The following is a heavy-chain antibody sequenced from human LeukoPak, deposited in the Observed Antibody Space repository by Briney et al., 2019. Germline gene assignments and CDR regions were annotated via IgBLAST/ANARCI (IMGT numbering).Heavy chain of an antibody. CDR3: AKDLLAAAEEY. J-gene: IGHJ4*02. CDR1: GFTFSSYW. CDR2: IKQDGSEK. V-gene: IGHV3-7*01. D-gene: IGHD6-13*01. Sequence: PGGSLRLSCAASGFTFSSYWMSWVRQAPGKGLEWVANIKQDGSEKYYVDSVKGRFTISRDNAKNSLYLQMNSLRAEDTAVYYCAKDLLAAAEEYWGQGTLVTVSS.